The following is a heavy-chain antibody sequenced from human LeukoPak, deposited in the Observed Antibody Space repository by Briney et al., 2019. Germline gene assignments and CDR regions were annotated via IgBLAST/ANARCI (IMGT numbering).Heavy chain of an antibody. V-gene: IGHV3-23*01. CDR1: GFTFSSYA. CDR3: RSPPMVRGVIIDRDY. D-gene: IGHD3-10*01. Sequence: GGSLRLSCAASGFTFSSYAMSWVRQAPGKGLEWVSSISNSGGSTYYADSVKGRFTISRDNSKNTPYLQMNSLRAEDTAVYYCRSPPMVRGVIIDRDYWGQGTLVTVSS. CDR2: ISNSGGST. J-gene: IGHJ4*02.